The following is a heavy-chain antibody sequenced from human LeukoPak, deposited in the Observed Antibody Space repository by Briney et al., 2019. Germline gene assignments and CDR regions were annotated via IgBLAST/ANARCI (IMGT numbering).Heavy chain of an antibody. CDR1: GGTFSSYA. D-gene: IGHD2-15*01. CDR2: IIPIFGTA. CDR3: ASEQRGARIYCSGGSCYSDY. J-gene: IGHJ4*02. V-gene: IGHV1-69*05. Sequence: ASVKVSFKASGGTFSSYAISWVRQAPGQELEWMGRIIPIFGTASYAQKFQGRVTITTDESTSTAYMELSSLRSEDTAVYYCASEQRGARIYCSGGSCYSDYWGQGTLVTVSS.